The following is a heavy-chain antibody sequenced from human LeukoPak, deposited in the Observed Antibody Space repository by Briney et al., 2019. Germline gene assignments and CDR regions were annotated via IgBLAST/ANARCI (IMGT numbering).Heavy chain of an antibody. J-gene: IGHJ4*02. CDR1: GFTFSSYG. CDR2: IRYDGSNE. Sequence: GGSLRPSCAASGFTFSSYGMHWVRQAPGKGLEWVAFIRYDGSNEFYADSVMGRFTISRDNSKNTLYLQMNSLRAEDTAVYYCAKDLYGSGSYQIRLFDYWGQGTLVTVSS. CDR3: AKDLYGSGSYQIRLFDY. D-gene: IGHD3-10*01. V-gene: IGHV3-30*02.